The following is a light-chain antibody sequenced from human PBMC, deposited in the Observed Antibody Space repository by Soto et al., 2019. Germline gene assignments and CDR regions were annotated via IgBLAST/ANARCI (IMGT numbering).Light chain of an antibody. CDR2: DAS. Sequence: EIVLTQSPATLSSSPGERATLSCRASLNVNSYLAWYQQKPGQAPRLLIYDASNRAAGIPARFSGSGSGTDFTLTISSLEPEDFAIYYCQQRQYWPPITFGQGTRLEIK. V-gene: IGKV3-11*01. J-gene: IGKJ5*01. CDR3: QQRQYWPPIT. CDR1: LNVNSY.